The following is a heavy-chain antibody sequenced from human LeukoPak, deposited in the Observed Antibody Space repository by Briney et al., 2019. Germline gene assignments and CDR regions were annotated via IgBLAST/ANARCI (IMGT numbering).Heavy chain of an antibody. CDR2: ISYDGSNK. J-gene: IGHJ4*02. Sequence: GGSLRLSCAASGFTFSSYAMHWVRQAPGKGLEWVAVISYDGSNKYYADSVKGRFTISRDNSKYTLSLQMNSLRTEDTAVYYCARPPVAGGDYWGQGTLVTVSS. CDR3: ARPPVAGGDY. CDR1: GFTFSSYA. D-gene: IGHD6-19*01. V-gene: IGHV3-30*04.